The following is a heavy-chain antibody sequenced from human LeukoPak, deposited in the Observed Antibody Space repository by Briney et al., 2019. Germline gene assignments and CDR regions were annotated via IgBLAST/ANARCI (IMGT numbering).Heavy chain of an antibody. CDR1: GGSISSYY. D-gene: IGHD2-15*01. Sequence: SETLSLTCTVSGGSISSYYWSWIRQPPGKGLEWIGYIYYSGSTNYNPSLKSRVTISVDTSKNQFSLKLSSVTAADTAVYYRAREEYCSGGSCFGYWGQGTLVTVSS. CDR3: AREEYCSGGSCFGY. V-gene: IGHV4-59*01. J-gene: IGHJ4*02. CDR2: IYYSGST.